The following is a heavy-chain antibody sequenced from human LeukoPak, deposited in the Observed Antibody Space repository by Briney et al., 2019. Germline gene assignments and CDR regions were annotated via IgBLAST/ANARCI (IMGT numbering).Heavy chain of an antibody. CDR3: ARDGYDFWSGHHYFDY. CDR1: GGSISFYY. V-gene: IGHV4-59*01. J-gene: IGHJ4*02. Sequence: SETLSLTCTVSGGSISFYYWSWIRQPPGKGLEWIGYIYYSGSTNYNPSLKSRVTISVDTSKNQFSLKLSSVTAADTAVYYCARDGYDFWSGHHYFDYWGQGTLVTVSS. CDR2: IYYSGST. D-gene: IGHD3-3*01.